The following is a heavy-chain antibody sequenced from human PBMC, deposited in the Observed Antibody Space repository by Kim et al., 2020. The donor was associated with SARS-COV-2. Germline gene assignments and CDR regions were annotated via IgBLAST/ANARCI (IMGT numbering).Heavy chain of an antibody. CDR1: GFTFSRYG. D-gene: IGHD3-10*01. Sequence: GGSLRLSCAASGFTFSRYGMHWVRQVPGKGLVWVSRISGDGRTTTYADSVKGRFTISRDNAKNTLYLQMNSLRAEDTAVYYCAADPDYNGFSYFDDWGQGTLVTVSS. V-gene: IGHV3-74*01. J-gene: IGHJ4*02. CDR2: ISGDGRTT. CDR3: AADPDYNGFSYFDD.